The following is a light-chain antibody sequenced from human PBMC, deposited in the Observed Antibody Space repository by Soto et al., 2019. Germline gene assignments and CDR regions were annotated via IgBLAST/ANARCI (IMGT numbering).Light chain of an antibody. J-gene: IGKJ4*01. CDR2: GAS. Sequence: EIVMTQSPATLSVSPGERSTLSCRVRQSVSSNLAWYQQKPGQAPRLLIYGASTRATGIPARFSGSGSGTEFTLTISSLQSEDFAVYYCQQYNNWPPLTFGGGTKVDIK. CDR3: QQYNNWPPLT. V-gene: IGKV3-15*01. CDR1: QSVSSN.